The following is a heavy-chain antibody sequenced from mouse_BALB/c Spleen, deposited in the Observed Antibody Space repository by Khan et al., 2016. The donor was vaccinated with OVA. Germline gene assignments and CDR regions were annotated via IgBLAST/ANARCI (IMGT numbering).Heavy chain of an antibody. Sequence: DLVKPGASVKLSCKASGYTFTSYWINWIKQRPGQGLEWIGRVSPGSGSPYYTEIFKGKATVTVDKSSSTASIQLNSLSSEDSAVHFCTRSNYYGNSLYAMDYWGQGTSVTVSS. CDR3: TRSNYYGNSLYAMDY. D-gene: IGHD1-1*01. CDR2: VSPGSGSP. V-gene: IGHV1S41*01. CDR1: GYTFTSYW. J-gene: IGHJ4*01.